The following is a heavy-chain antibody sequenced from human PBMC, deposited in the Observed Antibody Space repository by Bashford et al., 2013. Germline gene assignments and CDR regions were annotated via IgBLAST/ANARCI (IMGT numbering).Heavy chain of an antibody. J-gene: IGHJ4*02. CDR3: ATYVAGRGDY. D-gene: IGHD3-16*01. Sequence: WIRQPPGKGLEWVGHTYDYRSPSYNPSLSSRVAISIDTSKNQFSLRLASVTAADTAIYYCATYVAGRGDYWGQGTLVTVSS. CDR2: TYDYRSP. V-gene: IGHV4-59*01.